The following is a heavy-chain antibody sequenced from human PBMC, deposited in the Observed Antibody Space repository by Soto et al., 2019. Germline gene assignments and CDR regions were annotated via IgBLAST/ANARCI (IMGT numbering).Heavy chain of an antibody. V-gene: IGHV3-30-3*01. CDR2: ISYDGSNK. Sequence: GGSLRLSCAASGFTFSSYAMHWVRQAPGKGLEWVAVISYDGSNKYYADSVKGRFTISRDNSKNTLYLQMNSLRAEDTAVYYCARDRVAGPLYGMDVWGQGTTVTVSS. CDR1: GFTFSSYA. J-gene: IGHJ6*02. CDR3: ARDRVAGPLYGMDV. D-gene: IGHD6-19*01.